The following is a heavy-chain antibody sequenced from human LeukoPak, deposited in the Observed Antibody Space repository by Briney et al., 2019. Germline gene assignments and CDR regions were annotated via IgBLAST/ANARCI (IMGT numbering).Heavy chain of an antibody. J-gene: IGHJ6*02. V-gene: IGHV3-23*01. CDR1: GFTFSSSA. Sequence: GGSLRLSCAASGFTFSSSAMSWVRQVPGKGLEWVSAISGSGGSTYYADSVKGRFTISRDNSKNTLYLQMNSLRAEDTAVYYCAKMRGTGNYYYGMDVWGQGTTVTVSS. CDR3: AKMRGTGNYYYGMDV. D-gene: IGHD1-1*01. CDR2: ISGSGGST.